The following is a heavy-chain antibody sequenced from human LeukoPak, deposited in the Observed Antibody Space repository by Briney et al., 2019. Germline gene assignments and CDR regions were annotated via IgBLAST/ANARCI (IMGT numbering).Heavy chain of an antibody. J-gene: IGHJ4*02. V-gene: IGHV3-23*01. CDR1: GFTFSSSA. Sequence: GGSLRLSCAASGFTFSSSAMSWVRQAPGKGLEWVSGISAGGDSTYYADSVKGRITISRDNSKNTLYLQMNSLRAEDTAVYYCAKLFWSGYYSGNSPIAYWGQGTLVTVSS. CDR3: AKLFWSGYYSGNSPIAY. D-gene: IGHD3-3*01. CDR2: ISAGGDST.